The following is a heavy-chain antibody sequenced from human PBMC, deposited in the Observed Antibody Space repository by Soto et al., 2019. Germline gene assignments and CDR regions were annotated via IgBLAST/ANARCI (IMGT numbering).Heavy chain of an antibody. CDR1: GFTFSSYA. V-gene: IGHV3-23*01. CDR3: VKGEYYYDSSGYYPFDY. Sequence: GGSLRLSCAASGFTFSSYAMSWVHQAPGKGLEWVSAISGSGGSTYYADSVKGRFTISRDNSKNTQYLQMSSLRADDTAVYYCVKGEYYYDSSGYYPFDYWGQGTLVTVSS. D-gene: IGHD3-22*01. CDR2: ISGSGGST. J-gene: IGHJ4*02.